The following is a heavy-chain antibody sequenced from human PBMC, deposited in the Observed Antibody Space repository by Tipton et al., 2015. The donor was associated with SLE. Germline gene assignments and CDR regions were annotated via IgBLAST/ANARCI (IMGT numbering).Heavy chain of an antibody. CDR3: ATQDILTGYNFDY. D-gene: IGHD3-9*01. J-gene: IGHJ4*02. CDR2: IYTSGST. CDR1: GGSISSSSYY. Sequence: TLSLTCTVSGGSISSSSYYWSWIRQPAGKGLEWIGRIYTSGSTNYNPSLKSRVTMSVDTSKNQFSLKLSSVTAADTAVYYCATQDILTGYNFDYWGQGTLVTVSS. V-gene: IGHV4-61*02.